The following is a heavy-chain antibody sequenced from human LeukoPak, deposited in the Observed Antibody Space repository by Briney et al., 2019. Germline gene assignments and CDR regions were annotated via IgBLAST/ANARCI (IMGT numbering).Heavy chain of an antibody. Sequence: GGSLRLSCAASGFTFSSYAMSWVRQAPGKGLEWVSTISGSGGSTYYADSVEGRFTISRDNSKNTLSLQMNSLRAEDTAVYYCAKGPSSTSSPFYWGQGTLVTVSS. V-gene: IGHV3-23*01. J-gene: IGHJ4*02. D-gene: IGHD2-2*01. CDR3: AKGPSSTSSPFY. CDR2: ISGSGGST. CDR1: GFTFSSYA.